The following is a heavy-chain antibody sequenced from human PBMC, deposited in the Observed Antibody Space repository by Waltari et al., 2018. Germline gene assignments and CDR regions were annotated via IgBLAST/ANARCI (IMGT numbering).Heavy chain of an antibody. V-gene: IGHV3-23*01. CDR3: AKDRGSGRIYFDS. CDR1: GFTFSHFA. CDR2: ISGSGGTA. J-gene: IGHJ4*02. D-gene: IGHD3-10*01. Sequence: VQLLESGGDLIQPGGSLRLSCSASGFTFSHFAMTWVRQAQGKGRGWVSSISGSGGTAYYTDSVTGRFTISRDNSENTLYLHMNSLRAEDSAIYYCAKDRGSGRIYFDSWGRGTLVAVSS.